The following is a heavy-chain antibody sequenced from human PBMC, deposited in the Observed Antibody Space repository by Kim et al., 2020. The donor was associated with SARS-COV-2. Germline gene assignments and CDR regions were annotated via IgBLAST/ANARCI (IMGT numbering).Heavy chain of an antibody. D-gene: IGHD6-13*01. V-gene: IGHV1-69*01. CDR3: ARAAAGFWFDP. Sequence: DNYAQKFQGCVTVTADESTGTAYMELGSLRSADTAVYYCARAAAGFWFDPWGQGTLVTVSS. CDR2: D. J-gene: IGHJ5*02.